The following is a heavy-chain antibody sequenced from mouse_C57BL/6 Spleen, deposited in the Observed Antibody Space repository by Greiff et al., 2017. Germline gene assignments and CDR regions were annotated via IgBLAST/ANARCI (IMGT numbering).Heavy chain of an antibody. CDR2: IYPRSGNT. CDR1: GYTFTSYG. V-gene: IGHV1-81*01. Sequence: QVHVKQSGAELARPGASVKLSCKASGYTFTSYGISWVKQRTGQGLEWIGEIYPRSGNTYYNEKFKGKATLTADKSSSTAYLELRSLTSEDSAVYFCAREGAYYSNYRDYWGQGTTLTVSS. D-gene: IGHD2-5*01. J-gene: IGHJ2*01. CDR3: AREGAYYSNYRDY.